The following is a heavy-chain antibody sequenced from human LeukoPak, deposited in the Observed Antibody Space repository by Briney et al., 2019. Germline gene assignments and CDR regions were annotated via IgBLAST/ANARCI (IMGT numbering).Heavy chain of an antibody. Sequence: GRSLGLSCAASEFTFSSSGMHWVRQAPGKGLEWVALIWYDGSNKYYADSVKGRFTISRDNSKNTLYLQMNSLRAEDTAVYYCARAAGDTFFDYWGQGTLVTVSS. CDR1: EFTFSSSG. CDR3: ARAAGDTFFDY. CDR2: IWYDGSNK. V-gene: IGHV3-33*01. D-gene: IGHD3-16*01. J-gene: IGHJ4*02.